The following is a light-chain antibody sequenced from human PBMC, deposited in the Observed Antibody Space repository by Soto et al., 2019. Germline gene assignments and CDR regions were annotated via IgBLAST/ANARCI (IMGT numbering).Light chain of an antibody. Sequence: DIPMTQSPSTLSASVGDRVTFTCRASQNINMWLAWYQQKPGTAPKLLIYKASTLQTGVPSRFSGSGSGAEFTLTINGLQPDDFATYYCQQCNNSPWTFGQGTTVEI. V-gene: IGKV1-5*03. CDR3: QQCNNSPWT. CDR1: QNINMW. J-gene: IGKJ1*01. CDR2: KAS.